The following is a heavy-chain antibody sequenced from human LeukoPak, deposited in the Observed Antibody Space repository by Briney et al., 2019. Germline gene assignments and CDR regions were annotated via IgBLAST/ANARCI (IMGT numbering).Heavy chain of an antibody. CDR2: ISAYNGNT. V-gene: IGHV1-18*01. D-gene: IGHD6-13*01. CDR1: GYTFTSYG. CDR3: ARVETYAAAGTIDLMDWFDP. Sequence: ASVKVSCKASGYTFTSYGISWVRQAPGQGLEWMGWISAYNGNTNYAQKLQGRVTMTTDTSTSTAYMELRSLRSDDTAVYYCARVETYAAAGTIDLMDWFDPWGQGTLVTVSS. J-gene: IGHJ5*02.